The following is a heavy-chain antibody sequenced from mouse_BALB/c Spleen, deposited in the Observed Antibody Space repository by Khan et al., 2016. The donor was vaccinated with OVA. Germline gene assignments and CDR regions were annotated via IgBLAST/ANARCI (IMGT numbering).Heavy chain of an antibody. D-gene: IGHD2-1*01. V-gene: IGHV9-3-1*01. J-gene: IGHJ3*01. CDR3: ARSNGNYCIAY. CDR1: GYTFTNYG. Sequence: QIQLVQSGPELKKPGETVKISCKASGYTFTNYGMNWVKQAPGKGLKWMGWINTYTGEPTYADDFKGLFAFSMQNSASTAYLQINNLINEDSTTYFCARSNGNYCIAYWGQGTLVTVSA. CDR2: INTYTGEP.